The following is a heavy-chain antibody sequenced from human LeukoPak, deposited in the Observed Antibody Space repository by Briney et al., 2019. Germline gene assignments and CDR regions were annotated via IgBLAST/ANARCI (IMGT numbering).Heavy chain of an antibody. CDR2: INGRGDNT. D-gene: IGHD2/OR15-2a*01. CDR3: AKDRVSPGFNWFDP. Sequence: GGSLRLSCAASGVIISSYAMSWVRQAPGKGLEGVSAINGRGDNTCYADFVKGRFTISRDNSKSTVYLQMNSLRTEDTAVYYCAKDRVSPGFNWFDPWGQGTLVTVSS. V-gene: IGHV3-23*01. J-gene: IGHJ5*02. CDR1: GVIISSYA.